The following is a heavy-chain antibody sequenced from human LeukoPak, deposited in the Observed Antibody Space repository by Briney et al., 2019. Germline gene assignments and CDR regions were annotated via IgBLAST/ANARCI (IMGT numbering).Heavy chain of an antibody. D-gene: IGHD3-3*01. CDR1: GGSISSYY. J-gene: IGHJ5*02. V-gene: IGHV4-59*08. CDR2: IYYSGTT. Sequence: SETLSPTCTVSGGSISSYYWSWIRQPPGKGLEWIGYIYYSGTTYYNPSLKSRVTISVDTSKNQFSLKLGSVTAADTAVYYCARHMINTIFGVVTIALLNWFDPWGQGTLVTVSS. CDR3: ARHMINTIFGVVTIALLNWFDP.